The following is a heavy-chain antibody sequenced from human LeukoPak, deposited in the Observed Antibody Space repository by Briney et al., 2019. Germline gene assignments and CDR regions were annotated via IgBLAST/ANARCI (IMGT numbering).Heavy chain of an antibody. J-gene: IGHJ4*02. Sequence: PGGSLRLSCAASAFTFSSYGMSWVRQAPGKGLEWVSDISGSGDSTNYADSVKGRFTISRDNSKNTLYLQMNSLRAEDTAVYYCAKDSSIVGATMDYWGQGTLVTVSS. D-gene: IGHD1-26*01. CDR1: AFTFSSYG. CDR3: AKDSSIVGATMDY. CDR2: ISGSGDST. V-gene: IGHV3-23*01.